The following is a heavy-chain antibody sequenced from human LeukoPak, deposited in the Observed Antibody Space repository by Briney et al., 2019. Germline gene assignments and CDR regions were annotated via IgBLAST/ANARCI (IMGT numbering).Heavy chain of an antibody. J-gene: IGHJ4*02. V-gene: IGHV3-20*04. CDR1: GFTFDDYG. CDR3: ASGDGYNPEY. CDR2: INWNGGST. D-gene: IGHD5-24*01. Sequence: GGSLRLSCAASGFTFDDYGMSWVRQAPGKGLEWVSGINWNGGSTGYADSVKGRFTISRDNAKNSLYLQMNSLRAEDTAVYYCASGDGYNPEYWGQGTLVTVSS.